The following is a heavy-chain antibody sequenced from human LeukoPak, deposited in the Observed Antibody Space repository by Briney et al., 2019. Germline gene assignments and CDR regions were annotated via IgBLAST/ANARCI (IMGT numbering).Heavy chain of an antibody. CDR3: AKVLLVVPATVYYYYMDV. CDR2: IYSGGST. Sequence: GGSLRLSCAASGFTVSSNYMSWVRQAPGKGLEWVSVIYSGGSTYYADSVKGRFTISRDNSKNTLYLQMNSLRAEDTAVYYCAKVLLVVPATVYYYYMDVWGKGTTVTVSS. CDR1: GFTVSSNY. D-gene: IGHD2-2*01. V-gene: IGHV3-53*05. J-gene: IGHJ6*03.